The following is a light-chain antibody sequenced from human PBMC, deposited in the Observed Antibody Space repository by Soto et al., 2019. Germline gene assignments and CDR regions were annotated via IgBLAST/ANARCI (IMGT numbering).Light chain of an antibody. J-gene: IGKJ4*01. CDR2: GAS. V-gene: IGKV3-20*01. CDR1: QSVNSN. Sequence: EIIMTQSPVTLSVSPGERATLSCRASQSVNSNLAWYQQKPGQAPRLLIYGASTRATGIPARFSGSGSGTDFTLTICRLEPEDFAGYYCQQYGRSPSTFGGGTNV. CDR3: QQYGRSPST.